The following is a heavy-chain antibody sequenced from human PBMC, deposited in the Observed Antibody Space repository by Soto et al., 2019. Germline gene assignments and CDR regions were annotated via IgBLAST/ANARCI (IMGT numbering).Heavy chain of an antibody. D-gene: IGHD6-19*01. V-gene: IGHV4-31*03. Sequence: SETLSLTCTVSGGSISSGGYYWSWIRQHPGKGLEWIGYIYYSGSTYYNPSLKSRVTISVDTSKNQFSLKLSSVTAADTAVYYCERGTGSDYYYYGMDVWGQGTTVTVSS. CDR1: GGSISSGGYY. CDR2: IYYSGST. CDR3: ERGTGSDYYYYGMDV. J-gene: IGHJ6*02.